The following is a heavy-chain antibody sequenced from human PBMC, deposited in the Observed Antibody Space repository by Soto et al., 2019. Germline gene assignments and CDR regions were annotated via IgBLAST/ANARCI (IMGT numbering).Heavy chain of an antibody. CDR1: GFTFSSYP. CDR3: ARGHYYGSGPKYYAMDV. J-gene: IGHJ6*02. D-gene: IGHD3-10*01. CDR2: ISYDGSNK. Sequence: GGSLRLSCAASGFTFSSYPMHWVRQAPGKGLEWVAVISYDGSNKYYADSVKGRFTISRDNSKNTLYLQMNSLRAEDTAVYYCARGHYYGSGPKYYAMDVWGQGTTVTVSS. V-gene: IGHV3-30-3*01.